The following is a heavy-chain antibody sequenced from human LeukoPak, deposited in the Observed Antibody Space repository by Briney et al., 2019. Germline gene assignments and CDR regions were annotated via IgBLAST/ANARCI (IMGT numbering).Heavy chain of an antibody. CDR1: GGTFSSYA. V-gene: IGHV1-69*05. CDR2: IIPIFGTA. D-gene: IGHD6-6*01. Sequence: ASVKVSCKASGGTFSSYAISWVRQAPGQGLEWMGGIIPIFGTANYAQKLQGRVTMTTDTSTSTAYMELRSLRSDDTAVYYCARDSSSVLDVWGQGTTVTVSS. CDR3: ARDSSSVLDV. J-gene: IGHJ6*02.